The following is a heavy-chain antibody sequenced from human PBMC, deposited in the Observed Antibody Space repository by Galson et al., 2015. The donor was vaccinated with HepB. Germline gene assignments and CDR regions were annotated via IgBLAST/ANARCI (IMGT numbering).Heavy chain of an antibody. J-gene: IGHJ4*02. CDR1: GFIFSSYA. CDR2: ISYDGTNK. V-gene: IGHV3-30*01. Sequence: SLRLSCAASGFIFSSYAMNWVRQAPGKGLEWVAVISYDGTNKYYADSVKGRFTISRDTSMDTVYLQMNSLRAEDTAMYYCAKAPESITMKGVLGERLDHWGQGTLVTFSS. CDR3: AKAPESITMKGVLGERLDH. D-gene: IGHD3-22*01.